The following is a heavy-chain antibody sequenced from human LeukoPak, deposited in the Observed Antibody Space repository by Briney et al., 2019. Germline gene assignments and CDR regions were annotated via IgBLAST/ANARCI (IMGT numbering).Heavy chain of an antibody. J-gene: IGHJ5*02. V-gene: IGHV4-34*01. D-gene: IGHD2-2*01. Sequence: SETLSLTCAVYGGSFSGYYWSWIRQPPGKGLEWIGEINHSGSTNYNPSLKSRVTISVDTSKNQFSLKLSSVTAADTAVYYCAREGPGCSRTSCFEKYNWFGPWGQGTLVTVSS. CDR1: GGSFSGYY. CDR3: AREGPGCSRTSCFEKYNWFGP. CDR2: INHSGST.